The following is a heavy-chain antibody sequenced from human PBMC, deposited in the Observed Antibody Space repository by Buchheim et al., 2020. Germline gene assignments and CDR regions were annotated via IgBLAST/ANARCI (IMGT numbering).Heavy chain of an antibody. CDR3: AREGRTGYADY. D-gene: IGHD5-12*01. Sequence: QVQLQESGPGLVRPSGTLSLTCAVSGDSITSVYWWSWVRQPPGQGLEWIGEIYHSGTTNYNPSLKSRVTISVDKSKNQFSLRVKSVTAADTAMYFCAREGRTGYADYWGQGAL. V-gene: IGHV4-4*02. J-gene: IGHJ4*02. CDR2: IYHSGTT. CDR1: GDSITSVYW.